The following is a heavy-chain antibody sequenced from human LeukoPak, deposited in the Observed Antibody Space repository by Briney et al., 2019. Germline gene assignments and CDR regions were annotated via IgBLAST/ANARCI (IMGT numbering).Heavy chain of an antibody. V-gene: IGHV3-74*03. Sequence: GSLRPSCAASGFTFSTYWMHWVRQVPGKGLAWVSRIKSDGSSIKYADSVKGRFTISRDNAKNTLYLQMNSLRAEDTAVYYCAREGGSYDWFDPWGQGTLVTVSS. CDR1: GFTFSTYW. CDR3: AREGGSYDWFDP. J-gene: IGHJ5*02. CDR2: IKSDGSSI. D-gene: IGHD1-26*01.